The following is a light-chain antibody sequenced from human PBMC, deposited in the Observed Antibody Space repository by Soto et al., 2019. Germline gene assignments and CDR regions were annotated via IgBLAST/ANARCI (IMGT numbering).Light chain of an antibody. CDR3: SSYTSSSTLV. CDR2: ENT. Sequence: QSVLTQPPSVSGAPGQTVTISCTGSESNIGADYDVHWYQHVPGTVPKLLIFENTHRPSGISNRFSGSKSGNTASLTLSGLQAEDEADYYCSSYTSSSTLVFGGGTKLTVL. J-gene: IGLJ2*01. CDR1: ESNIGADYD. V-gene: IGLV1-40*01.